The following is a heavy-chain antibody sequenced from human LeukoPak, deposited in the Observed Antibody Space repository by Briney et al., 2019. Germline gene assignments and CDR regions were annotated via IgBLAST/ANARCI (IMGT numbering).Heavy chain of an antibody. CDR3: ARDMGDTMLRGVYYYFDY. CDR1: GYTFTGYY. CDR2: INPNSGGT. Sequence: ASVKVSCKASGYTFTGYYMHWVRQAPGQGLEWMGWINPNSGGTNYAQKFQGRVTMTRDTSISTAFMELSRLRSDDTAVYYCARDMGDTMLRGVYYYFDYWGQGTLVTVSS. V-gene: IGHV1-2*02. J-gene: IGHJ4*02. D-gene: IGHD3-10*01.